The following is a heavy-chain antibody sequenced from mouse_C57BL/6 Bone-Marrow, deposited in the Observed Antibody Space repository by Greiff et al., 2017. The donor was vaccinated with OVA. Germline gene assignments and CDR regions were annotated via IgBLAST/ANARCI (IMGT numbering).Heavy chain of an antibody. V-gene: IGHV2-2*01. Sequence: VQLQQSGPGLVQPSQSLSITCTVSGFSLTSYGVHWVRQSPGKGLEWLGVIWSGGSTDYNAAFISRLSISKDNSKRQVFCKMNSLQADDTAIYDCARKDYYGSSSWAMDYWGQGTSVTVSS. CDR1: GFSLTSYG. D-gene: IGHD1-1*01. J-gene: IGHJ4*01. CDR2: IWSGGST. CDR3: ARKDYYGSSSWAMDY.